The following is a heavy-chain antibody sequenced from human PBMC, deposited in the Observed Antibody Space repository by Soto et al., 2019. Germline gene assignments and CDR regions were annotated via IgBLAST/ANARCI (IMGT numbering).Heavy chain of an antibody. V-gene: IGHV4-59*12. D-gene: IGHD6-13*01. CDR2: IYYTGST. CDR3: ASGQQLDYYYYYGMDV. CDR1: GDAITSYS. Sequence: PSETLSLTCAVSGDAITSYSWSWIRQPPEKGLEWLGYIYYTGSTIYNPSLMRRVTISRDNAKNSLYLQMNSLRAEDTALYYCASGQQLDYYYYYGMDVWGQGTTVTAP. J-gene: IGHJ6*02.